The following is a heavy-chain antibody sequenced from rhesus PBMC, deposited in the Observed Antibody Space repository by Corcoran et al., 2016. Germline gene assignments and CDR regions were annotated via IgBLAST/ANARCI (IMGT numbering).Heavy chain of an antibody. Sequence: QVRLQESGPGVVKPSETLSLTCVVSGGSIRSNYWIWIRHPPGKGLEWIGRISGSSGSTDYTPSLKSRVTISTDTSQNQLSLKLTSVTAADTAVYYCGRSAAGLDYWGQGVLVTVSS. J-gene: IGHJ4*01. CDR1: GGSIRSNY. CDR2: ISGSSGST. CDR3: GRSAAGLDY. D-gene: IGHD6S26*01. V-gene: IGHV4-173*01.